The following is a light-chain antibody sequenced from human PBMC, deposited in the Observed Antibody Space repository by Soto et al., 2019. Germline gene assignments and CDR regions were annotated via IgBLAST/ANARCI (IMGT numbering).Light chain of an antibody. J-gene: IGLJ3*02. V-gene: IGLV1-40*01. Sequence: QSVLTQSPSVSGAPGQRVTISCTGSSSNIGAGYNVHWYQQHPGTAPKLLIYGNNNRPSGVPDRFSGSKSGTSGSLAITGLRAEDEADYYCQSYDSSLSGWVFGGGTKLTVL. CDR1: SSNIGAGYN. CDR2: GNN. CDR3: QSYDSSLSGWV.